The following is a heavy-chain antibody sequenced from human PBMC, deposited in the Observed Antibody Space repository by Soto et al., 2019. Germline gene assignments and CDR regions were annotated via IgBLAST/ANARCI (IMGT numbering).Heavy chain of an antibody. CDR1: VCCISSVYY. J-gene: IGHJ5*02. CDR2: IYHSGST. Sequence: PSETRWRTCSFCVCCISSVYYCCWIRQPPGKGLEWIGSIYHSGSTYYNPSLKSRVTISVYTSKNRFSLKLSSVTAADTAVYYCAMAWFDTSGKGTLV. CDR3: AMAWFDT. V-gene: IGHV4-38-2*01.